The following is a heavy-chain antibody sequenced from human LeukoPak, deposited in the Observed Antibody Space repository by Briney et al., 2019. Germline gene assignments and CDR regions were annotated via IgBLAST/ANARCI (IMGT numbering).Heavy chain of an antibody. CDR1: GYTFTSYG. D-gene: IGHD6-13*01. V-gene: IGHV1-2*02. J-gene: IGHJ4*02. Sequence: GASVKVSCKASGYTFTSYGMHWVRQAPGQGLEWMGWINPNSGGTNYAQKFQGRVTMTRDTSISTAYMELSRLRSDDTAVYYCARLGGRIAAAADYWGQGTLVTVSS. CDR3: ARLGGRIAAAADY. CDR2: INPNSGGT.